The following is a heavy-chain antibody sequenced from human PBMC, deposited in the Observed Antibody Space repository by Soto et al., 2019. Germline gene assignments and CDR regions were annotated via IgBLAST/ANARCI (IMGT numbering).Heavy chain of an antibody. CDR3: ERSPYGAYYYGSGSYSPSYFDS. V-gene: IGHV4-59*01. CDR2: IYYSGTT. D-gene: IGHD3-10*01. CDR1: GGSISSYY. Sequence: SDTLSLTWTVSGGSISSYYWSWIRQPPGRGLEGIGYIYYSGTTNYNPSLKSRVTISVDTSKNQSSLKLNSVTAPETDVYYCERSPYGAYYYGSGSYSPSYFDSWGQGTLVTVSS. J-gene: IGHJ4*02.